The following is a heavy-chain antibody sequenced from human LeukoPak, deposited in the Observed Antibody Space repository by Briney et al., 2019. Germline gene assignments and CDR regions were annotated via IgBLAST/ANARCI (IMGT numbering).Heavy chain of an antibody. CDR3: ARAITMIVVDRGRYNWFDP. D-gene: IGHD3-22*01. CDR2: TYYRSKWYN. J-gene: IGHJ5*02. V-gene: IGHV6-1*01. CDR1: GDSVSSNSAA. Sequence: SQAVSLTCASSGDSVSSNSAALNWIRQSPSRGLEWLGRTYYRSKWYNDYAVSVKSRITINPDTSKNQFSLQLNSVTPEDTAVYYCARAITMIVVDRGRYNWFDPWGQGTLVTVSS.